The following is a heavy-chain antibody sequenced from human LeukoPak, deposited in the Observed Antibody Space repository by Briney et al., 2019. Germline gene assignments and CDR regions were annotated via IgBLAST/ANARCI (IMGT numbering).Heavy chain of an antibody. J-gene: IGHJ4*02. V-gene: IGHV4-59*08. D-gene: IGHD6-19*01. CDR1: GGSISSYY. CDR2: IYHSGST. Sequence: SETLSLTCTVSGGSISSYYWSWIRQPPGKGLEWIGSIYHSGSTYYNPSLKSRVTISVDTSKNQFSLKLSSVTAADTAVYYCARGPSIAVAGIPPYFDYWGQGTLVTVSS. CDR3: ARGPSIAVAGIPPYFDY.